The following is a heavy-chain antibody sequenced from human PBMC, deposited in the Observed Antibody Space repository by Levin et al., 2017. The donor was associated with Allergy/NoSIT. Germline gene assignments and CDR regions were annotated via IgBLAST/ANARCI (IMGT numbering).Heavy chain of an antibody. Sequence: SQTLSLTCAVYGGSFSGYYWSWIRQPPGKGLEWIGEINHSGSTNYNPSLKSRVTISVDTSKNQFSLKLSSVTAADTAVYYCARFTPEVAARIDYWGQGTLVTVSS. CDR3: ARFTPEVAARIDY. CDR2: INHSGST. J-gene: IGHJ4*02. CDR1: GGSFSGYY. D-gene: IGHD6-6*01. V-gene: IGHV4-34*01.